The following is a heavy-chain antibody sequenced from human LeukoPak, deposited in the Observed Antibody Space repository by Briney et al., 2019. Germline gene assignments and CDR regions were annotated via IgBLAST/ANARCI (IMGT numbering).Heavy chain of an antibody. CDR2: ISYSGST. V-gene: IGHV4-39*07. CDR1: GGSISSSSYY. CDR3: ARGLQRQLVRGFQH. D-gene: IGHD6-13*01. J-gene: IGHJ1*01. Sequence: SETLSLTCTVSGGSISSSSYYWGWIRQPPGEGLEWIGTISYSGSTNYNPSLKSRVTISVDTSKNQFSLKLSSVTAADTAVYYCARGLQRQLVRGFQHWGQGTLVTVSS.